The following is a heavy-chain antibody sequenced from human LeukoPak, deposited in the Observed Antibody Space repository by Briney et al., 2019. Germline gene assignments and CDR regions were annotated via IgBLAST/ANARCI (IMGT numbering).Heavy chain of an antibody. CDR2: ISSSSSYI. CDR1: GFTFSSYS. V-gene: IGHV3-21*01. D-gene: IGHD2-2*01. Sequence: PGGSLRLSCAASGFTFSSYSMNWVRQAPGKGLEWVSSISSSSSYIYYADSVKGRFTISRDNAKNSLYLQMNSLRAEDAAVYYCASWSLGYCSSTSCYGYYYMDVWGKGTTVTVSS. J-gene: IGHJ6*03. CDR3: ASWSLGYCSSTSCYGYYYMDV.